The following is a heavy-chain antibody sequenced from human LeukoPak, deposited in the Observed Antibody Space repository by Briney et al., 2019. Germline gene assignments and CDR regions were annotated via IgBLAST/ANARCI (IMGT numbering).Heavy chain of an antibody. Sequence: SETLSLTCAVSGVSISSGGYSWSWIRQPPGKGLEWIGYIYHSGSTYYNPSLKSRVTISVDRSKNQFSLNLTSVTAADTAVYYCATSRDGYNHFDYWGQGILVTVSS. V-gene: IGHV4-30-2*01. J-gene: IGHJ4*02. CDR2: IYHSGST. D-gene: IGHD5-24*01. CDR1: GVSISSGGYS. CDR3: ATSRDGYNHFDY.